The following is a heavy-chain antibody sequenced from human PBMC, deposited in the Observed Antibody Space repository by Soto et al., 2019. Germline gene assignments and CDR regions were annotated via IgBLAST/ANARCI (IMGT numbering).Heavy chain of an antibody. V-gene: IGHV3-33*08. CDR2: IWYDGSIK. D-gene: IGHD3-10*01. CDR1: GFTFSSYS. Sequence: PGGSLRLSCAASGFTFSSYSMNWVRQAPGKGLEWLAVIWYDGSIKNYADSVKGRFTISRDNFKDTVYLQMNSLTAEDMAVYFCVRGVGNYYHGMDVWGQGTTVTVSS. CDR3: VRGVGNYYHGMDV. J-gene: IGHJ6*02.